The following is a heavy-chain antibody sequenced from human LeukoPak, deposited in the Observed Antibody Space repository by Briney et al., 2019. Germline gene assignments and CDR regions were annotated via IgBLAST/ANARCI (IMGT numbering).Heavy chain of an antibody. CDR3: ALPYSSSWEIFDY. V-gene: IGHV1-2*02. D-gene: IGHD6-6*01. Sequence: GASVKVSCKASGYTFTDYYIQWLRQAPGQGLEWMGWINPSNGGTKFAQKFQGRVTMTRDTSISTACMELSRLKSDDTALYYCALPYSSSWEIFDYWGQGTLVTVSS. CDR2: INPSNGGT. J-gene: IGHJ4*02. CDR1: GYTFTDYY.